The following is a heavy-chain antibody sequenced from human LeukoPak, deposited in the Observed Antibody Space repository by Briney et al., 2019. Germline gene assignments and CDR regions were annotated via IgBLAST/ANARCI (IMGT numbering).Heavy chain of an antibody. Sequence: GGSLRLSCAASGFTFSTYRMNWVRQAPGKGLEWVSSISGSSSHIYYADSVKGRFTISRDNAKNSLYLQKSSLRAEDTAVYYCASFDYWGQGTLVTVSS. CDR2: ISGSSSHI. J-gene: IGHJ4*02. CDR3: ASFDY. V-gene: IGHV3-21*01. CDR1: GFTFSTYR.